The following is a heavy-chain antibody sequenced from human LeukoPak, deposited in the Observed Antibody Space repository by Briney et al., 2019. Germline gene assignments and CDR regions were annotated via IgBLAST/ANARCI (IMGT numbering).Heavy chain of an antibody. CDR1: GFTFSDYY. Sequence: KPGGSLRLSCAAAGFTFSDYYMSWIRQAPGKGLEWVSYISSSGSTIYYADSVKGRFTISRDNAKNSLYLQMNSLRAEDTAVYYCARDLVVAATNAYYYYGMDVSGQGTTVTVSS. V-gene: IGHV3-11*04. CDR3: ARDLVVAATNAYYYYGMDV. CDR2: ISSSGSTI. D-gene: IGHD2-15*01. J-gene: IGHJ6*02.